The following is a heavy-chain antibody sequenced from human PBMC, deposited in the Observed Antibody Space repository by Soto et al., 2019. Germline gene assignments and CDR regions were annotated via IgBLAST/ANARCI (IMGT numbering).Heavy chain of an antibody. V-gene: IGHV3-30*18. Sequence: QVQLVESGGGVVQPGRSLRLSCAASGFTFTSYAMHWVRQAPGKGLEYLAIISYDGSNTYYADSVKGRFTISRDNSKNTPYLQMNSLRAEDTAVYYCAKDGETKQWLRYFDYWGQGTLVTVSS. CDR2: ISYDGSNT. CDR3: AKDGETKQWLRYFDY. J-gene: IGHJ4*02. D-gene: IGHD6-19*01. CDR1: GFTFTSYA.